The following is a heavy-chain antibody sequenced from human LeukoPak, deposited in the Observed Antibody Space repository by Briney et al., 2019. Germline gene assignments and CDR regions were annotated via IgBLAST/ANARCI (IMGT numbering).Heavy chain of an antibody. J-gene: IGHJ4*02. V-gene: IGHV1-18*04. CDR3: ARVGGGSYYFYFDY. CDR1: GYTFTGHY. Sequence: ASVKVSCKASGYTFTGHYMHWVRQAPGQGLEWMGWISAYNSYTNYAQKLQGRLTMTTDTSTSTAYMELRSLRSDDTAVYYCARVGGGSYYFYFDYWGQGTLVTVSS. D-gene: IGHD1-26*01. CDR2: ISAYNSYT.